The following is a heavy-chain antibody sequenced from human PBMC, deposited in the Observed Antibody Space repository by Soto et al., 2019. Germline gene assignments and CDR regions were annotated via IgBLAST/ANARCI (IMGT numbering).Heavy chain of an antibody. D-gene: IGHD1-26*01. CDR3: APRASMGDWYVAY. CDR1: GFSIASSGVG. Sequence: QIALRESGPALVKPTQTLTLTCTLSGFSIASSGVGVAWVRRSPGQGLEWLALIYWDDDDRYAPSLRNRLSISKDTSRNPVHLPLPAMAPADTATYYCAPRASMGDWYVAYWGQGTLVTVSS. CDR2: IYWDDDD. J-gene: IGHJ4*02. V-gene: IGHV2-5*05.